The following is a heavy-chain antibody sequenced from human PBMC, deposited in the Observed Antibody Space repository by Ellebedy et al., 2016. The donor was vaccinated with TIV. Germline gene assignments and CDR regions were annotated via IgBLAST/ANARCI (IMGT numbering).Heavy chain of an antibody. CDR2: IIPILGIP. CDR1: GGTFSSYA. Sequence: ASVKVSCKATGGTFSSYAISWVRQAHGQGLEWMGRIIPILGIPNYAQKFQGRVTLTADKSTSTAYMELSSLRSEDTAVYYCAPIRRITMIRGVFSNWFDPWGQGTLVTVSS. J-gene: IGHJ5*02. D-gene: IGHD3-10*01. CDR3: APIRRITMIRGVFSNWFDP. V-gene: IGHV1-69*04.